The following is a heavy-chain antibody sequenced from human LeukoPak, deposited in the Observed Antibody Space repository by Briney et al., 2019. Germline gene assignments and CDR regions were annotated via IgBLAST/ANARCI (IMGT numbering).Heavy chain of an antibody. CDR2: ISSSGSTI. Sequence: GGSLRLSCAASGFTFSSYEMNWVRQAPGKGLEWVSYISSSGSTIYYADSVKGRFTISRDNAKNSLYLQMNSLRAEDTAVYYCAKDLSTYYHDSRTPDYWGQGTLVTVSS. J-gene: IGHJ4*02. CDR1: GFTFSSYE. V-gene: IGHV3-48*03. D-gene: IGHD3-22*01. CDR3: AKDLSTYYHDSRTPDY.